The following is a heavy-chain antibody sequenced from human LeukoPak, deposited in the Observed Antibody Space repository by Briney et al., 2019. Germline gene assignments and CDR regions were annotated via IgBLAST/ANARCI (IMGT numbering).Heavy chain of an antibody. CDR2: MRYDGSNE. V-gene: IGHV3-30*02. Sequence: GGSLRLSCAASGFTFRTYGMHWVRQAPGKGLEWVAFMRYDGSNEYYADSVKGRFTISRDNSKNTLYLQMNSLRAEDTAVYYCARRPSYDFWSGYYGVDGLDIWGLGTMVTVSS. D-gene: IGHD3-3*01. CDR1: GFTFRTYG. J-gene: IGHJ3*02. CDR3: ARRPSYDFWSGYYGVDGLDI.